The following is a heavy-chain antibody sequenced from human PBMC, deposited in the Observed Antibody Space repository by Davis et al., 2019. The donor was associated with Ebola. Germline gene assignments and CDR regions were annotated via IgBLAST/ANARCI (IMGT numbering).Heavy chain of an antibody. D-gene: IGHD5-18*01. CDR2: TYSNSKWFH. V-gene: IGHV6-1*01. Sequence: HPQTPSLTCAISGVSVSTGGWNWIRHSPSRGVEWLRRTYSNSKWFHDYAVSVKSRITINPDTPKNQVSLQLNSVTPEDTALYYCARGWLRGGMDVWGEGTTVTV. CDR1: GVSVSTGG. CDR3: ARGWLRGGMDV. J-gene: IGHJ6*02.